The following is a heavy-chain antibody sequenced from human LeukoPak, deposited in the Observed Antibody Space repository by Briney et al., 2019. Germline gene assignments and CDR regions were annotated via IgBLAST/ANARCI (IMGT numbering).Heavy chain of an antibody. V-gene: IGHV4-30-2*01. CDR2: IYHSGST. Sequence: SSETLSLTCTVSGGSISSGGYYWSWIRQPPGKGLEWIGYIYHSGSTYYNPSLKSRVTISVDRSKNQFSLKLSSVTAADTAVYYCARGVAGIVVVVADAFDIWGQGTMVTVSS. CDR3: ARGVAGIVVVVADAFDI. CDR1: GGSISSGGYY. D-gene: IGHD2-15*01. J-gene: IGHJ3*02.